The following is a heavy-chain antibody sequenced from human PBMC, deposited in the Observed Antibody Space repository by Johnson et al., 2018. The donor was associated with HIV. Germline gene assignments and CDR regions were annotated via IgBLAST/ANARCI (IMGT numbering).Heavy chain of an antibody. V-gene: IGHV3-11*04. Sequence: QVQLVESGGGLVKPGGSLRLSCAASGFTFSDYYMSWIRQAPGKGLEWVSYISSSGSTIYYADAVKGRFTIYRDNAKNSLYLQMNSLRAEDTAVYYCASGRGGGTYCGGDCYPDAFDIWGQGTMVTVSS. CDR2: ISSSGSTI. D-gene: IGHD2-21*01. J-gene: IGHJ3*02. CDR3: ASGRGGGTYCGGDCYPDAFDI. CDR1: GFTFSDYY.